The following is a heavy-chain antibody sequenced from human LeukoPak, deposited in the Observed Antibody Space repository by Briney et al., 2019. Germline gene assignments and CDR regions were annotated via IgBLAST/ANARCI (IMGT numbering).Heavy chain of an antibody. Sequence: GGSLRLSCAASGFTFSSYAMSWVRQAPGKGLEWVSAISGSGGSTYYADSVKGRFTISRDNSKNTLYLQVNSLRAEDSAVYYCAKGASSGYYYFDYWGQGTLVTVSS. CDR1: GFTFSSYA. CDR3: AKGASSGYYYFDY. D-gene: IGHD3-22*01. CDR2: ISGSGGST. V-gene: IGHV3-23*01. J-gene: IGHJ4*02.